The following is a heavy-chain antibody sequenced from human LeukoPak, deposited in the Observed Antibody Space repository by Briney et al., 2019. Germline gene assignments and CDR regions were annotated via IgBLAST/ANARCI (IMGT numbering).Heavy chain of an antibody. CDR1: GYSISSGYY. CDR3: ARGATTAFHFDY. D-gene: IGHD1-26*01. J-gene: IGHJ4*02. Sequence: SETLSLTCAVSGYSISSGYYWGWIRQPPGKGLEWIGTIYRSGSTYYNNPSLKSRVTISVDTSKNQFSLKLSSVTAADTAVYYCARGATTAFHFDYWGQGTLVTVYS. V-gene: IGHV4-38-2*01. CDR2: IYRSGST.